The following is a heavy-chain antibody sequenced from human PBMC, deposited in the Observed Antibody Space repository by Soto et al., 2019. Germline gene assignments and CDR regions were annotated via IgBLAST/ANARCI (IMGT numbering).Heavy chain of an antibody. Sequence: QLQLQESGPGLVKPSETLSLTCTVSSGSIISSDHFWGWIRQPPGKGLEWIGNIYYSGSTYYNPSLKSRVTISVDTSKNQFSLKLSSVTAADTAVYYCARVFGDYPFYYYYMDVWGKGTTVTVSS. J-gene: IGHJ6*03. CDR3: ARVFGDYPFYYYYMDV. CDR1: SGSIISSDHF. D-gene: IGHD3-10*01. CDR2: IYYSGST. V-gene: IGHV4-39*01.